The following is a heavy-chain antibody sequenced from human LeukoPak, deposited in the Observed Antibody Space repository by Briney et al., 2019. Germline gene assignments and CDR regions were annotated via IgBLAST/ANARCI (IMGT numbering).Heavy chain of an antibody. V-gene: IGHV4-39*01. CDR3: ARGPLYYYGSGSYYKRFDY. Sequence: SETLSLTCTVSGGSISRSSYYWGWIRQPPGKGLEWIGSIYYSGGTYYNPSLKSRVTISVDTSKNQFSLKLSSVTAADTAVYYCARGPLYYYGSGSYYKRFDYWGQGTLVTVSS. CDR2: IYYSGGT. D-gene: IGHD3-10*01. J-gene: IGHJ4*02. CDR1: GGSISRSSYY.